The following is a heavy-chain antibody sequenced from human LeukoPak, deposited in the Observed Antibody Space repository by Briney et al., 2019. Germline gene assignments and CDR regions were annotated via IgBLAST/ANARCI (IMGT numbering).Heavy chain of an antibody. Sequence: GGSLRLSCAASGFTFSSYAMSWVRQAPGKGLEWVSAISGSGGSTYYADSVKGRFTISRANSKNTLYLQMNSLRAEDTAVYYCAKVLVPIAARPDDAFDIWGQGTMVTVSS. D-gene: IGHD6-6*01. CDR1: GFTFSSYA. V-gene: IGHV3-23*01. J-gene: IGHJ3*02. CDR3: AKVLVPIAARPDDAFDI. CDR2: ISGSGGST.